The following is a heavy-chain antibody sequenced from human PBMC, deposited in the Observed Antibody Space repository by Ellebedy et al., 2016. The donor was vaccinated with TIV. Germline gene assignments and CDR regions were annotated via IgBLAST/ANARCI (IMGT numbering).Heavy chain of an antibody. Sequence: GGSLRLSCAASGFTFSSYWMSWVRQAPGKGLEWVANINQVGSGKYYLDSVKGRFTISRDNAKNSLFLQMNSLRAEETAVYYCARVVCTGGDCYPGDWGQGTLVTVSS. V-gene: IGHV3-7*01. CDR3: ARVVCTGGDCYPGD. D-gene: IGHD2-8*02. CDR1: GFTFSSYW. CDR2: INQVGSGK. J-gene: IGHJ4*02.